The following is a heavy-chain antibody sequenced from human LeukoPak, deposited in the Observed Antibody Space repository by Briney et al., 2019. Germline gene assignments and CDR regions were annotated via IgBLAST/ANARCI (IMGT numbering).Heavy chain of an antibody. Sequence: GASVKVSCKASGYTFTGYYMHWVRQAPGQGLEWMGWINPNSGGTNYAQKFQGRVTMTRDTSISTAYMELSRLRSDDTAVCYCARVDTAMVPGGYYYGMDVWGQGTTVTVSS. D-gene: IGHD5-18*01. CDR3: ARVDTAMVPGGYYYGMDV. CDR1: GYTFTGYY. CDR2: INPNSGGT. J-gene: IGHJ6*02. V-gene: IGHV1-2*02.